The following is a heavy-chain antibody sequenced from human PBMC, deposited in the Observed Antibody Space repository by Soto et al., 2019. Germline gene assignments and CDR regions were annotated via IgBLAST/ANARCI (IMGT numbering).Heavy chain of an antibody. CDR3: ARMYSSGWASGVKNDY. CDR2: INAGNGNT. J-gene: IGHJ4*02. CDR1: GYTFTSYA. Sequence: ASVKVSCKASGYTFTSYAMHWVRQAPGQRLEWMGWINAGNGNTKYSQKFQGRVTITRDTSASTAYMELSSLRSEDTAVYYCARMYSSGWASGVKNDYWGQGTLVTAPQ. V-gene: IGHV1-3*01. D-gene: IGHD6-19*01.